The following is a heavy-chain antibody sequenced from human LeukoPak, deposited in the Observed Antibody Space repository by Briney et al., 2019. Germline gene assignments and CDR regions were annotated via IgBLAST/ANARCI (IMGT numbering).Heavy chain of an antibody. CDR1: RDSISSYY. CDR2: IYYSGST. V-gene: IGHV4-59*01. Sequence: SETLSLTCTVSRDSISSYYRSWIWQPLGKGLEWIGYIYYSGSTNYNPSLKSRVTISVDTSKNQFSLKLSSVTAADTAVYYCASSYYYGSGSYFDYWGQGSLVTVSS. CDR3: ASSYYYGSGSYFDY. J-gene: IGHJ4*02. D-gene: IGHD3-10*01.